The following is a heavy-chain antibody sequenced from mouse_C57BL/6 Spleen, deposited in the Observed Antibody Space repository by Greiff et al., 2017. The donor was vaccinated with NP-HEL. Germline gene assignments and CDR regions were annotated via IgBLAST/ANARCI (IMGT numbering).Heavy chain of an antibody. D-gene: IGHD2-4*01. J-gene: IGHJ4*01. Sequence: QVQLQQPGAELVRPGSSVKLSCKASCYTFTSYWMPWVKQRPIQGLEWIGNIDPSDSETHYNQKFKDKATLTVDKSSSTAYMQLSSLTSEDSAVDYCARYYDYDDYYAMDYWGQGTSVTVSS. CDR2: IDPSDSET. CDR1: CYTFTSYW. V-gene: IGHV1-52*01. CDR3: ARYYDYDDYYAMDY.